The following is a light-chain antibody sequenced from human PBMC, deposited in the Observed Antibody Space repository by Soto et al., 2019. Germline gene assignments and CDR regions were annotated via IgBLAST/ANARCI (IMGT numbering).Light chain of an antibody. Sequence: DVVMTQSPLSLAVTLGQPASISCRSSQGLVYSDGNIYLNWFQQRPGQSPRRLIYKVSNRDSGVPDRISGSGSGTDFTLKISRVEAEDVGIYYCMQGTHWPPRTFGQGTKVEIK. CDR2: KVS. CDR1: QGLVYSDGNIY. V-gene: IGKV2-30*01. CDR3: MQGTHWPPRT. J-gene: IGKJ1*01.